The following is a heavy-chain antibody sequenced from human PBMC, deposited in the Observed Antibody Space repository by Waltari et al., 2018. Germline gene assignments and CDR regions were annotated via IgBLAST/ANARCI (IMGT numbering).Heavy chain of an antibody. V-gene: IGHV3-7*01. CDR1: GFTFSSYW. J-gene: IGHJ5*02. Sequence: EVQLVESGGGLVQPGGSLRLSCAASGFTFSSYWMGWVRQAPGKGLEWVANIKQDGSEKYYVDSVKGRFTISRDNAKNSLYLQMNSLRAEDTAVYYCARGGAYGDYVWFDPWGQGTLVTVSS. D-gene: IGHD4-17*01. CDR2: IKQDGSEK. CDR3: ARGGAYGDYVWFDP.